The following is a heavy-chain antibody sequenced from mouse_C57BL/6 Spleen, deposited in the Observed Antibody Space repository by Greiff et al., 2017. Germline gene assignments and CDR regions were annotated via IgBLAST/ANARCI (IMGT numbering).Heavy chain of an antibody. CDR1: GSTFTSYW. CDR3: SREGEGSHFDG. Sequence: QVQLQQPGAELVRPGSSVKLSCKASGSTFTSYWMHWVKQRPIQGLEWIGNIDPSDSETYYNQKFKDKATLTVDTSSSTAYLQLSSLASEDSAVYYCSREGEGSHFDGWGQVTTLTVSS. D-gene: IGHD6-2*01. V-gene: IGHV1-52*01. J-gene: IGHJ2*01. CDR2: IDPSDSET.